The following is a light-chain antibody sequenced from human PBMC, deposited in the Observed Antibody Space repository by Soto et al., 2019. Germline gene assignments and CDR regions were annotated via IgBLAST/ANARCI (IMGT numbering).Light chain of an antibody. V-gene: IGKV3-20*01. Sequence: EIVLTQSPGTLSLSPGERATLSCRASQSVSSSYLAWYQQKPAQAPRLLIYGASSRATGIPDRFSGSGSGTAFTLTISRLEPEDFAVYYCQQYASSPLLTFGGGTKVEIK. CDR1: QSVSSSY. CDR2: GAS. J-gene: IGKJ4*01. CDR3: QQYASSPLLT.